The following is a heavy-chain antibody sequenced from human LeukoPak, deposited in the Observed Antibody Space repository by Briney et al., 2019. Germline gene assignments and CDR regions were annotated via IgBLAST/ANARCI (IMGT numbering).Heavy chain of an antibody. D-gene: IGHD2-8*01. V-gene: IGHV3-23*01. CDR3: AKDPNGDYIGAFDS. CDR2: ITVSSGTR. J-gene: IGHJ3*02. Sequence: GGSLRLSCTASGFNFNTYAMTWVRRAPGRGLEWVSSITVSSGTRNYADSMKVRFTISRDNSKNTLYLQMNSLRVEDTAIYYCAKDPNGDYIGAFDSWGQGTLVTVSS. CDR1: GFNFNTYA.